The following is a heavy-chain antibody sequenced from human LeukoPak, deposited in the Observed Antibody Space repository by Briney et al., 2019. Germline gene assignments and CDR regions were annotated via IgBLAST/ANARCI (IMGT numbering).Heavy chain of an antibody. J-gene: IGHJ3*02. CDR3: ARTSVTRSVWGTFGNI. Sequence: SETLSLTCAVYGGSFSGYYWSWIRQPPGKGLEWIGEINHSGSTNYNPSLKSRVTISVDTSKNQFSLKLSSVTAADTAVYYCARTSVTRSVWGTFGNIWGQGTMVTVSS. CDR2: INHSGST. CDR1: GGSFSGYY. V-gene: IGHV4-34*01. D-gene: IGHD3-16*01.